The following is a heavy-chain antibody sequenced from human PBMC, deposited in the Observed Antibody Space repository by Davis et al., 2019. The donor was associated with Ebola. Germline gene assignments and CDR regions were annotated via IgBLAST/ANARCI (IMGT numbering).Heavy chain of an antibody. D-gene: IGHD6-25*01. CDR2: ISGSSDYI. CDR1: GFTFTTHG. Sequence: GESLKISCEVSGFTFTTHGMHWVRQAPGKGLEWVSSISGSSDYIWYSDSVRGRFTVSRDNSKNSLFLTLTSLRGDDTGIYYCARREAASIDYWGQGTLVTVSS. CDR3: ARREAASIDY. V-gene: IGHV3-21*06. J-gene: IGHJ4*02.